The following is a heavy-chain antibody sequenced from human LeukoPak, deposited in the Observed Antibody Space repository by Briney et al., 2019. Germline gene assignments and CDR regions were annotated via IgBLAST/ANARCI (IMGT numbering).Heavy chain of an antibody. CDR1: GFTFSSYR. V-gene: IGHV3-74*01. D-gene: IGHD2-15*01. CDR3: AREEDCSGGSCYEPSLGY. Sequence: QPGGSLRLSCAASGFTFSSYRMHWVRQAPGKGLVWVSRINSDGSSTSYADSVKGRFTISRDNAKNTLYLQMNSLRAEDTAVYYCAREEDCSGGSCYEPSLGYWGQGTLVTVSS. J-gene: IGHJ4*02. CDR2: INSDGSST.